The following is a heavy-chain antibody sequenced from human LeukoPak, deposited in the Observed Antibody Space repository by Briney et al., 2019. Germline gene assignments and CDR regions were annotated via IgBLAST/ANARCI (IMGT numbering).Heavy chain of an antibody. D-gene: IGHD3-16*02. CDR3: ARDDRDYVWGSYRN. CDR2: INWNGGST. CDR1: GFTFSSYE. V-gene: IGHV3-20*04. Sequence: PGGSLRLSCAASGFTFSSYEMSWVRQAPGKGLEWVSGINWNGGSTGYADSVKGRFTISRDNAKNSLYLQMNSLRAEDTALYYCARDDRDYVWGSYRNWGQGTLVTVSS. J-gene: IGHJ4*02.